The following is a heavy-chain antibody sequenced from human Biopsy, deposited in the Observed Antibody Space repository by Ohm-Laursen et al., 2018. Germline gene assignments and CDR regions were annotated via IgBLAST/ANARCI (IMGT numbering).Heavy chain of an antibody. CDR2: ISGNSDII. Sequence: SLRLSCSAPGFTFSSYAMTWFRQAPGKGLEWVSTISGNSDIIYDTDSVKGRFAISRDNSKNTLYLQMNSLRADDTAVYYCALAAAQTVTHFYYWGQGTLVTVSS. J-gene: IGHJ4*02. V-gene: IGHV3-23*01. CDR3: ALAAAQTVTHFYY. CDR1: GFTFSSYA. D-gene: IGHD4-17*01.